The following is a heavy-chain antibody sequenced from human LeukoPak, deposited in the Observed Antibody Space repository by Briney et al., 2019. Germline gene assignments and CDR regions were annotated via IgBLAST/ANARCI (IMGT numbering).Heavy chain of an antibody. D-gene: IGHD5-24*01. V-gene: IGHV4-59*11. CDR1: GGSINSHY. CDR3: ARRGGFFDY. J-gene: IGHJ4*02. Sequence: PSETLSLTCIVSGGSINSHYWSWIRQPPGKGLEWIGDIHYTGTTKYNPSVKSRVTISIDTSKNQFSLELSSVTATDTAVYYCARRGGFFDYWGQGILVTVSS. CDR2: IHYTGTT.